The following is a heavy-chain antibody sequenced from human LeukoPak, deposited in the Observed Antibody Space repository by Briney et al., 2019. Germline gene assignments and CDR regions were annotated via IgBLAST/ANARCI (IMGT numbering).Heavy chain of an antibody. CDR3: ARAYVDTAMVRGQALRYYFDY. D-gene: IGHD5-18*01. Sequence: GGSLRLSCAASGFTFSSYAMNWVRQAPGKGLEWVSSISSSSSYIYYADSVKGRFTISRDNAKNSLYLQMNSLRAEDTAVYYCARAYVDTAMVRGQALRYYFDYWGQGTLVTVSS. J-gene: IGHJ4*02. CDR1: GFTFSSYA. V-gene: IGHV3-21*01. CDR2: ISSSSSYI.